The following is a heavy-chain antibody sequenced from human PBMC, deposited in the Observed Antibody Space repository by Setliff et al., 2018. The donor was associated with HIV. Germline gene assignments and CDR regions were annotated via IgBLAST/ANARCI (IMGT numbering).Heavy chain of an antibody. CDR2: IYTSGST. J-gene: IGHJ2*01. CDR1: GGSISSYY. V-gene: IGHV4-4*09. D-gene: IGHD2-2*01. Sequence: SETLSLTCTVSGGSISSYYWSWIRQPPGKGLEWIGYIYTSGSTNYNPSLKSRVTISVDTSKNQFSLKLSSVTAADTAVYYCARPADCSSTSCYLWYFDLWGRGTLVTVSS. CDR3: ARPADCSSTSCYLWYFDL.